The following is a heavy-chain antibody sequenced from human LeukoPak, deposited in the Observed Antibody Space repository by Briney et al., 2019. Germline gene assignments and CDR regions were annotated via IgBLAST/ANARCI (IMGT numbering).Heavy chain of an antibody. CDR1: GGSISSGGYY. D-gene: IGHD3-10*01. CDR3: ARDAGPYYGSGRGGWFDP. V-gene: IGHV4-31*03. CDR2: IYYSGST. J-gene: IGHJ5*02. Sequence: PSETLSLTCTVSGGSISSGGYYWSWIRQHPGKGLEWIGYIYYSGSTYYNPSLKSRVTISVDTSKNQFSLKLSSVTAADTAVYYCARDAGPYYGSGRGGWFDPWGQGTLVTVSS.